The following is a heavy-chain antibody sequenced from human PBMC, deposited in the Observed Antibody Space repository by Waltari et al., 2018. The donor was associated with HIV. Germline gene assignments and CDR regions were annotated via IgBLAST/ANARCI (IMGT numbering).Heavy chain of an antibody. V-gene: IGHV4-34*01. J-gene: IGHJ3*02. D-gene: IGHD2-8*02. CDR3: ARWCWGYRWTCDAFDI. Sequence: QVHLHQWGAGLLKPSETLSLTCAVYGGSFSGYSWSWIRQSPGKGLEWIGEIKNGGNTNYNPSLKSRVIISQDTSKNQFSLKVTSVTAADTAVYYCARWCWGYRWTCDAFDIWGQGTMVTVSS. CDR2: IKNGGNT. CDR1: GGSFSGYS.